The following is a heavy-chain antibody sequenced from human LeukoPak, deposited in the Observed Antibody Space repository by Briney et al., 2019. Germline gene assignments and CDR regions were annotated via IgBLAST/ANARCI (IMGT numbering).Heavy chain of an antibody. CDR3: ARQDDYVWGSYRPFDY. J-gene: IGHJ4*02. V-gene: IGHV5-51*01. CDR2: IYPGDSDT. Sequence: GESLKISCKGSGYSFTSYWIGWVRQMPGKGLEWMGIIYPGDSDTRYSPSFQGQVTISADKSTSTAYLQWSSLKASDTAMYYCARQDDYVWGSYRPFDYWGQGTLVTVSS. CDR1: GYSFTSYW. D-gene: IGHD3-16*02.